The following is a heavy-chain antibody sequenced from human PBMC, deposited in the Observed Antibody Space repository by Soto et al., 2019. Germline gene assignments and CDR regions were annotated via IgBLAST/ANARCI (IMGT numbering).Heavy chain of an antibody. J-gene: IGHJ4*02. V-gene: IGHV4-31*03. CDR1: GGSISSGDYY. CDR3: ARVGRHSSRSSEFDY. D-gene: IGHD6-13*01. CDR2: IYYSGST. Sequence: QVQLQESGPGLVKPSQTLSLTCTVSGGSISSGDYYWSWVRQHPGKGLEWIGQIYYSGSTYYNPSLKSRVTLSVDTSKNQCSLKLSSVTAADSAVYHCARVGRHSSRSSEFDYWGQGTLVTVSA.